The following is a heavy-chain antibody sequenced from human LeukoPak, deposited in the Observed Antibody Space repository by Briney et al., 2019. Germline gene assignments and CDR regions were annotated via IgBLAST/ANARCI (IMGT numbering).Heavy chain of an antibody. CDR3: ARDGGQGQWMDPREGYFDY. D-gene: IGHD6-19*01. J-gene: IGHJ4*02. CDR1: GGSISSSSYY. V-gene: IGHV4-39*02. CDR2: IYYSGST. Sequence: SSETLSLTCTVSGGSISSSSYYWGWIRQPPGRGLEWIGSIYYSGSTYYNPSLKSRVTISVDTSKNQFSLQLNSVTPEDTAVYYCARDGGQGQWMDPREGYFDYWGQGTLVTVSS.